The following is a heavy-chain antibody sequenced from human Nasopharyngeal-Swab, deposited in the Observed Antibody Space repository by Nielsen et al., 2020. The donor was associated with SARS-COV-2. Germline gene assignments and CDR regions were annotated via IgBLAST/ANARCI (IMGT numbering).Heavy chain of an antibody. D-gene: IGHD3-9*01. CDR1: GGSFSGYY. V-gene: IGHV4-34*01. Sequence: SETLSLTCAVYGGSFSGYYWSWIRQPPGKGLEWIGEINHSGSTNYNPSLKSRVTISVDTSKSQFSLKLSSVTAADTAVYYCARGTHYDILTGCFDYWGQGTLVTVSS. J-gene: IGHJ4*02. CDR2: INHSGST. CDR3: ARGTHYDILTGCFDY.